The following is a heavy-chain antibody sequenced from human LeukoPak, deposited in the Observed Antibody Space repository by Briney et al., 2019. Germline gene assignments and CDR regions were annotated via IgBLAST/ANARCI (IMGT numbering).Heavy chain of an antibody. CDR2: INNDGNLV. V-gene: IGHV3-74*01. CDR3: VRGLGDV. D-gene: IGHD4-11*01. J-gene: IGHJ6*04. CDR1: GFIFRNFW. Sequence: GGSLRLSCSVSGFIFRNFWMRWVRQAPGKGPEWVSRINNDGNLVTYADSVKGRFTISRDSARDTVFLQMNSLRVEDTAVYYCVRGLGDVWGKGTLVTVSS.